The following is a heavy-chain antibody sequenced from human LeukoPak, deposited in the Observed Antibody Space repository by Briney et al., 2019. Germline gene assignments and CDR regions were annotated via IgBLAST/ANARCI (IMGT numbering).Heavy chain of an antibody. D-gene: IGHD3-22*01. CDR2: VTADGANT. CDR1: GFTFNSHA. CDR3: AYYDSSGYYYGRLRY. V-gene: IGHV3-23*01. Sequence: GGSLRLSCAAYGFTFNSHAMSWVRQIPGKGLEWVSSVTADGANTHFADSVKGRFTISRDNSKNTLYLHMNSLRVDDTAVYFCAYYDSSGYYYGRLRYWGQGTPVTVSS. J-gene: IGHJ4*02.